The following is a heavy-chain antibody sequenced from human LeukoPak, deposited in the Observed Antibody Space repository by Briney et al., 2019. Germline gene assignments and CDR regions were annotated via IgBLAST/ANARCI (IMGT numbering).Heavy chain of an antibody. CDR1: GFTFSSYW. CDR2: IKQDGSEK. CDR3: ARIGYSSSSYDY. Sequence: GGSLRLSCAASGFTFSSYWMSWVRQAPGKGLEWVANIKQDGSEKYYVDSVKGRFTISRANAKNSVYLQISSLRVEDTAVYYCARIGYSSSSYDYWGQGTLVTVSS. J-gene: IGHJ4*02. V-gene: IGHV3-7*01. D-gene: IGHD6-6*01.